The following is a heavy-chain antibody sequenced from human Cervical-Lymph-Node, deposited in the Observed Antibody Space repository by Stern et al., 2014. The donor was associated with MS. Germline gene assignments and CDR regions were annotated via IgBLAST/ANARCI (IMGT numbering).Heavy chain of an antibody. V-gene: IGHV3-30*04. J-gene: IGHJ4*02. D-gene: IGHD1-26*01. CDR2: ISYDGRDK. Sequence: VQLVESGGGVVQPGRSLRLSWAASGFVFRRYALHWVRPAPGKGLEWVALISYDGRDKYYTDSVKGRFTVSRDNSNNTVDLEMNSLRLEDTAVYYCAKGGSGSYLDWGQGSLVTVSS. CDR1: GFVFRRYA. CDR3: AKGGSGSYLD.